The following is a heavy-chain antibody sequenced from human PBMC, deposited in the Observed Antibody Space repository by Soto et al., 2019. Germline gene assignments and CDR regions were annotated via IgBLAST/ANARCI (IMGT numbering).Heavy chain of an antibody. CDR1: GFTFSRSW. V-gene: IGHV3-7*04. CDR2: IKPDGSER. Sequence: EVQLVESGGGLVQPGGSLRLSCVASGFTFSRSWMTWVRQAPGKGLEWVANIKPDGSERNYVDSVKGRVTISRDNAKNSLYWRMTRLRAEDSAGYCCARLWITVTCDYGGPGSLVSV. CDR3: ARLWITVTCDY. D-gene: IGHD4-17*01. J-gene: IGHJ4*02.